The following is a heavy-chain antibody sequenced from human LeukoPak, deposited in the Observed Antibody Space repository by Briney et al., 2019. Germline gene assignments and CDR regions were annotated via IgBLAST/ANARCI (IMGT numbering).Heavy chain of an antibody. J-gene: IGHJ4*02. CDR2: INYSGST. D-gene: IGHD2-15*01. CDR1: GGSISSYY. V-gene: IGHV4-59*01. CDR3: ARDFAANYFDY. Sequence: SETLSLTCTVSGGSISSYYWSWIRQRPGKGLEWIGYINYSGSTNYNPSLKSRVTISVDTSKSQFSLKLSSVTAADTAVYYCARDFAANYFDYWGQGTLVTVSS.